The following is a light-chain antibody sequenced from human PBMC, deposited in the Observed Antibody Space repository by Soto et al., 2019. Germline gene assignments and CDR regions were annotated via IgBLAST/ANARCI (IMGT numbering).Light chain of an antibody. CDR2: EVT. V-gene: IGLV2-23*02. J-gene: IGLJ2*01. CDR3: CSYSASSTLVV. Sequence: QSALTQPASVSGSPGQSITISCTGTSGDVESYNLVSWYQHYPGKAPKLTIYEVTERPSGVSNRFSGSKSGNTASLTISGLQAEDEADYYCCSYSASSTLVVFGGGTKLTVL. CDR1: SGDVESYNL.